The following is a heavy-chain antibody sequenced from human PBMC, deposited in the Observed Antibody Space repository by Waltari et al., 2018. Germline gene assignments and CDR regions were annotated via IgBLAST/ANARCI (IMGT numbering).Heavy chain of an antibody. J-gene: IGHJ6*02. CDR2: IIPILGIA. CDR1: GGTFSSYP. V-gene: IGHV1-69*04. Sequence: QVQLVQSGAEVKKPGSSVKVSCTASGGTFSSYPISWLQQAPGQGLEWMGRIIPILGIANYAQKFQGRVTITADKSTSTAYMELSSLRSEDTAVYYCARDSYNWNDFYYGMDVWGQGTTVTVSS. D-gene: IGHD1-20*01. CDR3: ARDSYNWNDFYYGMDV.